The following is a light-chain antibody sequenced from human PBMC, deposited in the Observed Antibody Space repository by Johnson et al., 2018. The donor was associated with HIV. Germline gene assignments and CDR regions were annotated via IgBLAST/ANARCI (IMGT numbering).Light chain of an antibody. CDR2: ENN. Sequence: QSVLTQPPSVSAAPGQKVTISCSGSSSDMGNYAVSWYQQLPGTAPKLLIYENNKRPSGIPDRFSGSKSGTSAALGITGLQTGDEADYYCATWDRSLTIGGVVGTGTKVTVL. CDR3: ATWDRSLTIGGV. V-gene: IGLV1-51*02. J-gene: IGLJ1*01. CDR1: SSDMGNYA.